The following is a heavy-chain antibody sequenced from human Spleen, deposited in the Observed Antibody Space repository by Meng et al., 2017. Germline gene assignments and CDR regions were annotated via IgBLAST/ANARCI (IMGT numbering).Heavy chain of an antibody. D-gene: IGHD6-13*01. CDR2: MKRIIDGGTT. CDR1: GFTFSNAW. V-gene: IGHV3-15*01. CDR3: TTEKDRGYGKAIDN. J-gene: IGHJ4*02. Sequence: EVQLVESGGGLVKPGGSLRLSCAASGFTFSNAWMSWVRQAPGKGLEWVGRMKRIIDGGTTNYAAPVKGRFTISRDDSKTTLYLQMNSLQTEDTAVYYCTTEKDRGYGKAIDNWGQGALVTVSS.